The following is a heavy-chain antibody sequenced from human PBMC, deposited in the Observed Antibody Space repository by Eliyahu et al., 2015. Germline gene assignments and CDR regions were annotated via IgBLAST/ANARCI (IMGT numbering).Heavy chain of an antibody. CDR1: GDSISNHDW. J-gene: IGHJ4*02. Sequence: QVQLQESGPGLVKPSGTLSLTCAVSGDSISNHDWWTWVRQSPGKGLEWIGEISHSGSNNYNPSLKSRVTISEDNSKNQFSLNLSSVTAADTAVYYCTKGGGWKFDYWGQGTLVTVSS. V-gene: IGHV4-4*02. D-gene: IGHD1-26*01. CDR3: TKGGGWKFDY. CDR2: ISHSGSN.